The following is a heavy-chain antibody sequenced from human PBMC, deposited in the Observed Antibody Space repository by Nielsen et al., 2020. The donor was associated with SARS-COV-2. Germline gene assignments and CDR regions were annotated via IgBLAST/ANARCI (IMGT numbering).Heavy chain of an antibody. CDR2: IKQDGSEK. Sequence: GGSLRLSCAASGFTFSSYWMSWVRQAPGKGLEWVANIKQDGSEKYYVDSVKGRFTISRDNAKNSLYLQMNSLRAEDTAVYYCARDWGDSYGYIVFNYWGQGTLVTASS. V-gene: IGHV3-7*01. CDR3: ARDWGDSYGYIVFNY. J-gene: IGHJ4*02. CDR1: GFTFSSYW. D-gene: IGHD5-18*01.